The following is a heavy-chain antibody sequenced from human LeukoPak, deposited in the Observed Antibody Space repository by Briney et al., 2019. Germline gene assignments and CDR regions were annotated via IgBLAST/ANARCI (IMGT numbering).Heavy chain of an antibody. Sequence: PSQTLSLTCTVSGGSISSGGFYWSWIRQPPGKGLEWVGYIYDSGNTYYNPSLKSRVTISVDRSKNQFSLNLDSVSAADTAAYYCARSGSYLGHFYYWGQGTLVTVSS. CDR1: GGSISSGGFY. D-gene: IGHD1-26*01. CDR2: IYDSGNT. CDR3: ARSGSYLGHFYY. J-gene: IGHJ4*02. V-gene: IGHV4-30-2*01.